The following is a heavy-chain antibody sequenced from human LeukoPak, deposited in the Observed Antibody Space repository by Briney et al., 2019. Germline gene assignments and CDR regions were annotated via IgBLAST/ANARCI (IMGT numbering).Heavy chain of an antibody. J-gene: IGHJ4*02. D-gene: IGHD7-27*01. V-gene: IGHV3-23*01. CDR1: GFTFSNYA. CDR3: AKDGGLWVSAHWGDS. CDR2: ISDSAVGT. Sequence: GGSLRLSCATSGFTFSNYAMSWVRQALGKGLEWVSIISDSAVGTYYTDSVKGRFTISRDNSKNTLFLQMNSLRAEDTAVYYCAKDGGLWVSAHWGDSWGRGTLVTVSS.